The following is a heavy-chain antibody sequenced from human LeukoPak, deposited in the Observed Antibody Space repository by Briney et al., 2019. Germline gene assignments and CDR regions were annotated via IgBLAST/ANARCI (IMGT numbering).Heavy chain of an antibody. J-gene: IGHJ4*02. V-gene: IGHV1-46*01. D-gene: IGHD2-21*02. CDR3: ARPVVVTAEFDY. Sequence: ASVKVSCTASGYTFAIYYMHWVRQAPGQGLEWMGIINPSGGSTSYAQKFQGRVILTRDTSTSTVYMELSSLRSDDTAVYYCARPVVVTAEFDYWGQGTLVTVSS. CDR1: GYTFAIYY. CDR2: INPSGGST.